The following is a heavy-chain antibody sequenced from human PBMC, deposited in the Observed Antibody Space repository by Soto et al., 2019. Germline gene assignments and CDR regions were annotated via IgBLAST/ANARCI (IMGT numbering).Heavy chain of an antibody. D-gene: IGHD1-26*01. CDR1: GFTFSNYA. Sequence: GGSLRLSCAVSGFTFSNYAMHWVRQAPGKGLEYVSGITSDGDRTWHADSVKDRFTISRDNSKNTLFLQMSSLRVEDTAIYFCVKGNQLLRYYFEFWGPGTLVTASS. V-gene: IGHV3-64D*06. CDR3: VKGNQLLRYYFEF. CDR2: ITSDGDRT. J-gene: IGHJ4*01.